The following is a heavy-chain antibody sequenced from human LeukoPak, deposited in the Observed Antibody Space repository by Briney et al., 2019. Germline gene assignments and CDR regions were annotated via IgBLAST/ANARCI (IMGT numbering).Heavy chain of an antibody. CDR2: FYPGDSDP. Sequence: GESLKISCKGSGYNYFSYWIGWVRQMPGKGLEWMGVFYPGDSDPRYSPSFEGQITISADKSISTAHLQWSSLKASDTAMYYCTSGRDHDFWSGYYPRDAFDVWGQGTMVTVSS. CDR1: GYNYFSYW. J-gene: IGHJ3*01. D-gene: IGHD3-3*01. V-gene: IGHV5-51*01. CDR3: TSGRDHDFWSGYYPRDAFDV.